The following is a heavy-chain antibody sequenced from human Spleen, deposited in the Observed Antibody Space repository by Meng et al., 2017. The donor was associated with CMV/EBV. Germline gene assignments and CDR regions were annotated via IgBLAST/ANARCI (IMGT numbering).Heavy chain of an antibody. J-gene: IGHJ3*02. Sequence: GESLKISCAASGFTFSNHAMHWVRQAPGKGLVWVSRINSDGSSTSYADSVKGRFTISRDNAKNTLYLQMNSLRAEDTAVYYCARTKYYDFWSGAVDAFDIWGQGTMVTVSS. CDR1: GFTFSNHA. CDR2: INSDGSST. D-gene: IGHD3-3*01. V-gene: IGHV3-74*01. CDR3: ARTKYYDFWSGAVDAFDI.